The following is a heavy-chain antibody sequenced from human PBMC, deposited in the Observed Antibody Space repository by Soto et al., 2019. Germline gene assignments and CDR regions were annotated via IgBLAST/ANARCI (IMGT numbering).Heavy chain of an antibody. J-gene: IGHJ4*02. CDR1: GGSFSGYY. CDR3: ARDKITGLFDY. D-gene: IGHD2-8*02. V-gene: IGHV4-34*01. CDR2: INHSGST. Sequence: QVQLQQWGAGLLKPSETLSLTCAVYGGSFSGYYWTWIRQPPGTGLEWIGEINHSGSTNYNPSLKSRVTISEDTSTNQFSLKLTSVTAADTAVYYCARDKITGLFDYWGQGTLVTVSS.